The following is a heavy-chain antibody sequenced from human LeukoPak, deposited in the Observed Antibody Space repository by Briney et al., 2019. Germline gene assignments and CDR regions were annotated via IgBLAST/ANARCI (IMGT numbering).Heavy chain of an antibody. J-gene: IGHJ4*02. CDR3: ARVWFGEYDYFDY. V-gene: IGHV1-8*01. CDR1: GYTFTSYD. CDR2: MNPNSGNT. Sequence: ASVKVSCKASGYTFTSYDINWVRQATGRGLEWMGWMNPNSGNTGYAQKFQGRVTMTRNTSISTAYMELSSLRSEDTAVYYCARVWFGEYDYFDYWGQGTLVTVSS. D-gene: IGHD3-10*01.